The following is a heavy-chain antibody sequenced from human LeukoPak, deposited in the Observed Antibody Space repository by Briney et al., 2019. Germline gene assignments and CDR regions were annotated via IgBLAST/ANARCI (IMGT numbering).Heavy chain of an antibody. CDR1: GFTFSNYG. CDR3: AKDSYYYDSSGYYPQYYYYYMDV. Sequence: PGRPLRLSCAASGFTFSNYGMHWVRQAPGKGLEWVAVISYDGSNKYYADSLKGRFTISRDNSKNTLYLQMNSLRADDTALYYCAKDSYYYDSSGYYPQYYYYYMDVWGKGTTVTVSS. CDR2: ISYDGSNK. J-gene: IGHJ6*03. D-gene: IGHD3-22*01. V-gene: IGHV3-30*18.